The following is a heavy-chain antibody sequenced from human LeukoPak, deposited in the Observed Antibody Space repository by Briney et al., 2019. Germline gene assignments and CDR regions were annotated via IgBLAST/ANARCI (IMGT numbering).Heavy chain of an antibody. CDR1: GFTFSSYA. D-gene: IGHD6-13*01. J-gene: IGHJ4*02. V-gene: IGHV3-23*01. CDR3: AGRISLAAAADY. Sequence: PGGSLRLSCAASGFTFSSYAMSWVRQAPGKGLEWVSAISGSGGSTYYADSVKGRFTISRDNSKNTLYLQTNSLRAEDTAVYYCAGRISLAAAADYWGQGTLVTVSS. CDR2: ISGSGGST.